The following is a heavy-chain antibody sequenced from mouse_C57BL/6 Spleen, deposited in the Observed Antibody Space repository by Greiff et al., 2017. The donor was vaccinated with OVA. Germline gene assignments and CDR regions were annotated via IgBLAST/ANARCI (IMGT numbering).Heavy chain of an antibody. CDR2: IWSGGST. CDR1: GFSLTSYG. CDR3: ARNPSYDYDGEAWFAY. Sequence: VKLQESGPGLVQPSQSLSITCTVSGFSLTSYGVHWVRQSPGKGLEWLGVIWSGGSTDYNAAFISRLSISKDNSKSQVFFKMNSLQADDTAIYYCARNPSYDYDGEAWFAYWGQGTLVTVSA. V-gene: IGHV2-2*01. D-gene: IGHD2-4*01. J-gene: IGHJ3*01.